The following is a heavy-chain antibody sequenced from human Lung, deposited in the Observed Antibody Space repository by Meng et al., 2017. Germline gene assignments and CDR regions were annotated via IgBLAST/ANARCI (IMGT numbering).Heavy chain of an antibody. J-gene: IGHJ2*01. V-gene: IGHV3-30*01. Sequence: QVELVGAGGGVVPPWGSLRLSCAASGFTFNTYAMHWVRQAPGKGLEWVSLMSFDGAQIYYSDSVRGRFTISRDNSKNTLYLQMNSLRAEDTAVYYCARDKPPNDVWGRGTLVTVSS. CDR1: GFTFNTYA. CDR2: MSFDGAQI. CDR3: ARDKPPNDV.